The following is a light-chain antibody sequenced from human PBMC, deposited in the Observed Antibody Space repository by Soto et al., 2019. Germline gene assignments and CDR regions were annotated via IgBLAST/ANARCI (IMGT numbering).Light chain of an antibody. V-gene: IGKV3-11*01. J-gene: IGKJ4*01. CDR1: QSGNSY. Sequence: EIVLTQAPATLPLSTRERATLSCRASQSGNSYFAWYQQKPGQAPRLLIYDASNRATGIPARFSGSGSGTDFTLTISSLEPEDFAVYYCQQRSNWLPLTFVGGTKVEIK. CDR2: DAS. CDR3: QQRSNWLPLT.